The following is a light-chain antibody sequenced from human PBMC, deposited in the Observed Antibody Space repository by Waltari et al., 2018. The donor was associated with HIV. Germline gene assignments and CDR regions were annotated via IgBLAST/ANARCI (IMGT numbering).Light chain of an antibody. CDR3: CSYAGSSTFV. V-gene: IGLV2-23*02. CDR2: EVI. CDR1: SSDVGSYNL. Sequence: QSALTQPASVSGPPGQSITISCTGTSSDVGSYNLVSWYQQHPGKAPKLMIYEVIKRPSGVSNRFSGAKSGNTASLTISGLHAEDEADYYCCSYAGSSTFVFGGGTKLTVL. J-gene: IGLJ2*01.